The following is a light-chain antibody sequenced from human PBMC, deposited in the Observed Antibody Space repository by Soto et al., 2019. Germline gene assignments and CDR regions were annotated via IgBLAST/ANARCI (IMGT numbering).Light chain of an antibody. CDR2: KAS. J-gene: IGKJ1*01. CDR3: QQYNSYPWT. Sequence: DIQMTQSPSTLSASVGDRVTITCRASQSINNWLAWYQQKPGKAPILLIYKASNLESGVPSRFSGSGSGTEFTLTINSLQPDDFATYYCQQYNSYPWTFGQGTKVEIK. CDR1: QSINNW. V-gene: IGKV1-5*03.